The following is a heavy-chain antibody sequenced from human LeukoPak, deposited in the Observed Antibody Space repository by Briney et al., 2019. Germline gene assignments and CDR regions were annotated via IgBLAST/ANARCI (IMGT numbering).Heavy chain of an antibody. Sequence: SETLSLTCAVYGGSFSGYYWSWIRQPPGKGLEWIGEINHSGSTNYNPSLKSRVTISVDTSKNQFSLKLSSVTAADTAVYYCARIIGPFDYWGQGTLVTVSS. CDR1: GGSFSGYY. J-gene: IGHJ4*02. V-gene: IGHV4-34*01. CDR3: ARIIGPFDY. CDR2: INHSGST.